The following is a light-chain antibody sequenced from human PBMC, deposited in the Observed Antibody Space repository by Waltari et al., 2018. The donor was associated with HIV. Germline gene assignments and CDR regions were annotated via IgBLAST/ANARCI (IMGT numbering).Light chain of an antibody. V-gene: IGLV7-43*01. CDR3: LLYFHGPSWL. CDR1: TGPVTTSHL. CDR2: GTL. Sequence: QTVVTQEASLTVSPGGTVTLTCASTTGPVTTSHLPAWFQQRPGQGTSPLFYGTLNKHSCTPARFSGSRIGGKAATTLSGVQPEDDAYYVCLLYFHGPSWLFGRGTRLTVL. J-gene: IGLJ3*02.